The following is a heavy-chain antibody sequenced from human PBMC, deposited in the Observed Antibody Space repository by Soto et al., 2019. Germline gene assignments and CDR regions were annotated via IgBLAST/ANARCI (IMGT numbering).Heavy chain of an antibody. CDR2: ISGSGGST. Sequence: GGSLRLSCAASGFTFSSYAMSWVRQAPGKGLEWVSAISGSGGSTYYADSVKGRFTISRDNSKNTLYLQMNSLRAEDTAVYCCAKDDFHSYGYRYWGQGTLVTVSS. V-gene: IGHV3-23*01. J-gene: IGHJ4*02. CDR1: GFTFSSYA. CDR3: AKDDFHSYGYRY. D-gene: IGHD5-18*01.